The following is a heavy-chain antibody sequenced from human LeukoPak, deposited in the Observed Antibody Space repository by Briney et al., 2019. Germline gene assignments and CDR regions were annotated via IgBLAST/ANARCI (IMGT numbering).Heavy chain of an antibody. CDR1: GFTFSSYA. CDR2: ICGSDGST. Sequence: PGGSLRLSCAASGFTFSSYAMSWVRQAPGKGLEWVSVICGSDGSTYYAGSVKGRFTVSRDNSKNTLYLQMNSLRAEDTAVYDCAKASGGSCYSQLDYWGQGTLVTVSS. V-gene: IGHV3-23*01. J-gene: IGHJ4*02. D-gene: IGHD2-15*01. CDR3: AKASGGSCYSQLDY.